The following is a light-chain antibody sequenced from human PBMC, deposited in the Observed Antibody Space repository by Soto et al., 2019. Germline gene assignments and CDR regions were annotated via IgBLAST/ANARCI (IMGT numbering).Light chain of an antibody. CDR2: DGF. V-gene: IGKV3-11*01. CDR1: ESVDRY. Sequence: VLTQSPDVLSLSPGQTANLSCRASESVDRYVAWYQQKAGQAPRLLIYDGFTRATGVAARFSGSGSATDFTLTISSLEPEDFAVYYCQQRARWPSTFGPGTKVEIK. CDR3: QQRARWPST. J-gene: IGKJ2*02.